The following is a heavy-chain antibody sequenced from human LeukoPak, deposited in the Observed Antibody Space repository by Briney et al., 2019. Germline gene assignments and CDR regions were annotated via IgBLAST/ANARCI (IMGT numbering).Heavy chain of an antibody. Sequence: PGGSLRLSCAASGFTFNDYGMSWVRHGPGKGLEWVSGINWNGGTTRYADSVRGRFTISRDNTKNSLYLQMNSLRAEDTALYYCARDKHYYDSSNYVWGQGTLVTVSS. D-gene: IGHD3-22*01. CDR3: ARDKHYYDSSNYV. J-gene: IGHJ4*02. V-gene: IGHV3-20*04. CDR2: INWNGGTT. CDR1: GFTFNDYG.